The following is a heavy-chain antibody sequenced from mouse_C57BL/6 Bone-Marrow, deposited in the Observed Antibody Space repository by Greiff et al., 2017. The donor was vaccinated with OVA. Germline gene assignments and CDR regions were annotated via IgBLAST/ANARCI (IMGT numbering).Heavy chain of an antibody. CDR2: INPYNGGT. CDR1: GYTFTDYY. Sequence: DVQLVESGPVLVKPGASVKMSCKASGYTFTDYYMNWVKQSHGKSLEWIGVINPYNGGTSYNQKFKGKATLTVDKSSSTAYMELNSLTSEDSAVYYCARGDGKNYWGQGTTLTVSS. V-gene: IGHV1-19*01. D-gene: IGHD1-1*01. J-gene: IGHJ2*01. CDR3: ARGDGKNY.